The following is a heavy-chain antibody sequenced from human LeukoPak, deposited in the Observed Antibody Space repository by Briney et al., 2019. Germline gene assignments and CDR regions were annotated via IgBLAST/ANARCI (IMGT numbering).Heavy chain of an antibody. V-gene: IGHV1-3*01. CDR3: ARVDNGGFGMDV. J-gene: IGHJ6*02. CDR1: GYTFTSYA. Sequence: GASVKVSCKASGYTFTSYAMHWVRQAPGQRLEWMGWINAGNGNTKYSQKFQGRVTITRDTSASTAYTELSSPRSEDTAVYYCARVDNGGFGMDVWGQGTTVTVSS. CDR2: INAGNGNT. D-gene: IGHD2-8*01.